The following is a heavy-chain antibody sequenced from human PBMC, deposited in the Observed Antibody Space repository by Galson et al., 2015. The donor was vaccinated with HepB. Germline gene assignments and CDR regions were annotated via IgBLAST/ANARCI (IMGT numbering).Heavy chain of an antibody. Sequence: SVKVSCKASGGTFSRYAISWVRQAPGQGLEWMGGIIPIFGTANYAQKFQGRVTITADESTSTAYMELSSLRSEDTAVYYCAREGITIFGVVSGAQTNWFDPWGQGTLVTVSS. D-gene: IGHD3-3*01. V-gene: IGHV1-69*13. CDR2: IIPIFGTA. J-gene: IGHJ5*02. CDR3: AREGITIFGVVSGAQTNWFDP. CDR1: GGTFSRYA.